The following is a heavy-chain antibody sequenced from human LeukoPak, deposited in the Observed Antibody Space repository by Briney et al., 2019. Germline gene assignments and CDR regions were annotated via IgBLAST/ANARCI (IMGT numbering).Heavy chain of an antibody. CDR1: GSTFSDAW. V-gene: IGHV3-15*01. Sequence: PGGSLSLSCAGSGSTFSDAWMSWIRQAPGGGREWVGRIKSRAAGGTTNYAAPVKCRFTISRDDSKNTMYLQMNSLKTEDTAVSYCAKWGSIGGRFDYWGQGTLVTVSS. J-gene: IGHJ4*02. D-gene: IGHD3-10*01. CDR2: IKSRAAGGTT. CDR3: AKWGSIGGRFDY.